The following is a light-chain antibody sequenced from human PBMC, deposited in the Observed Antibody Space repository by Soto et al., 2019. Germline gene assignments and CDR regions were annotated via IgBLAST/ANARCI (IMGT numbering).Light chain of an antibody. J-gene: IGLJ1*01. CDR2: EVS. Sequence: QSVLTQPASVSGSPGQSVTISCTGTSTDVGGYNYVSWYQQQSGKAPKLMIHEVSNRPSGVSNRFAGSKSGNTASLTISGLQAEDEADYYCRSYTSSRAYVFGSGTNLTLL. V-gene: IGLV2-14*01. CDR1: STDVGGYNY. CDR3: RSYTSSRAYV.